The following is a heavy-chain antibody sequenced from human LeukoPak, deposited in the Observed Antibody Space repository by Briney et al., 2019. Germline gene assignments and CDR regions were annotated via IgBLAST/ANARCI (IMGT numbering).Heavy chain of an antibody. Sequence: GGSLRLSCAASGFTFSSYGMHWVRQAPGKGLEWVAVISYDGSNKYYADSVKGRFTISRDNSKNTLYLQMNSLRAEDTAVYYCAKDFHSSSWPYYFDYWGQGTLVTVSS. CDR3: AKDFHSSSWPYYFDY. D-gene: IGHD6-13*01. CDR1: GFTFSSYG. CDR2: ISYDGSNK. J-gene: IGHJ4*02. V-gene: IGHV3-30-3*01.